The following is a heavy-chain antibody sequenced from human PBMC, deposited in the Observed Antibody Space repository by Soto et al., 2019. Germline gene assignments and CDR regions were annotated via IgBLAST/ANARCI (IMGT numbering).Heavy chain of an antibody. J-gene: IGHJ5*02. CDR3: AKSQPYSSSWYPGNWFDP. CDR2: ISYDGSNK. CDR1: GFTFSSYG. Sequence: PGGSLRLSCAASGFTFSSYGMHWVRQAPGKGLEWVAVISYDGSNKYYADTVKGRFTISRDNSKNTLYLQMNSPRAEDTAVYYCAKSQPYSSSWYPGNWFDPWGQGTLVTVSS. V-gene: IGHV3-30*18. D-gene: IGHD6-13*01.